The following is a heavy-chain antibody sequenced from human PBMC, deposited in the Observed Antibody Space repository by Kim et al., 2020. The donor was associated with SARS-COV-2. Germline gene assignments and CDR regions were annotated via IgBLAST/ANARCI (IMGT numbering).Heavy chain of an antibody. Sequence: DSLKGQFTISGDNAKNSPDLQMNSLGADDTAVYYCARVSLGSSSWYYFDYWGQGTLVTVSS. D-gene: IGHD6-13*01. V-gene: IGHV3-7*03. J-gene: IGHJ4*02. CDR3: ARVSLGSSSWYYFDY.